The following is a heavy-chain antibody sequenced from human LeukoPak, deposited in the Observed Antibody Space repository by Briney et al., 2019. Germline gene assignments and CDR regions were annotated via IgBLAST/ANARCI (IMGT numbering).Heavy chain of an antibody. CDR1: GFAFSRYW. CDR2: INTDGSTT. D-gene: IGHD1-1*01. Sequence: PGGSLRLSCAASGFAFSRYWMHWVRQAPGEGLVWVSHINTDGSTTNFADSVKGRFSVSRDNAKNTLYLQMNSLRAEDTAVYYCARDLDRDGSTHFDYWGQGTLVTVSS. J-gene: IGHJ4*02. CDR3: ARDLDRDGSTHFDY. V-gene: IGHV3-74*01.